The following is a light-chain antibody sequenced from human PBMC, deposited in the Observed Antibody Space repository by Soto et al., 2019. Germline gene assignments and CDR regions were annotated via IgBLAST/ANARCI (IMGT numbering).Light chain of an antibody. J-gene: IGLJ2*01. CDR2: SDN. CDR1: NSNIGSNT. Sequence: QSVLTQPPSASGTPGQRVTISCSGRNSNIGSNTVSWYQQLPGTAPKSLIYSDNQRPSGVPDRVSGSRSGTSASLAISGLQAEDEAEYYCAAWDDSLRGRVFSGGTKLTVL. CDR3: AAWDDSLRGRV. V-gene: IGLV1-44*01.